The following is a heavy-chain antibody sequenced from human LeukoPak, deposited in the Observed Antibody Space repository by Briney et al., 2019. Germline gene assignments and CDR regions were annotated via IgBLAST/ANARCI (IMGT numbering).Heavy chain of an antibody. Sequence: GASVKVSCKASGYTFTSYGISWVRQAPGQGLEWMGWISAYNGNTNYAQKLQGRVTMTTDTSTSTAYMELRSLRSDDTAVYYCARGAAYGPYSSSSPLMYWGQGTLVTVSS. CDR2: ISAYNGNT. J-gene: IGHJ4*02. D-gene: IGHD6-6*01. V-gene: IGHV1-18*01. CDR1: GYTFTSYG. CDR3: ARGAAYGPYSSSSPLMY.